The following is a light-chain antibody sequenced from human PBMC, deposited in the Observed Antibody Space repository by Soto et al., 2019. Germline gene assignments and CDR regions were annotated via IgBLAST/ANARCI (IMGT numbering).Light chain of an antibody. Sequence: DIQMTQSPSTLSASVGDRVTITCRASQNIVTWLAWYQQKPGKAPKLLIYKASSLEGGVPSRFSGSGSGTEFTLTTSSLQPDDFATYYCQHYKSFSFTFGGGTKVEIK. CDR1: QNIVTW. CDR3: QHYKSFSFT. CDR2: KAS. J-gene: IGKJ4*01. V-gene: IGKV1-5*03.